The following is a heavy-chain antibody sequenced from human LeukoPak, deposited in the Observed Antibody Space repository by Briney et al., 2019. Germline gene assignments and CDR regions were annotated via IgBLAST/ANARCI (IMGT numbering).Heavy chain of an antibody. Sequence: PSETLSLTCTVSGDSISSYFWSWIRQPAGKGLEWIGRLYFSGSTNYNPSLKSRVTISVDTSKNQFSLKLSSVTAADTAVYYCARVGGSAYYYYYMDVWGKGTTVTVSS. CDR1: GDSISSYF. V-gene: IGHV4-4*07. D-gene: IGHD3-10*01. J-gene: IGHJ6*03. CDR2: LYFSGST. CDR3: ARVGGSAYYYYYMDV.